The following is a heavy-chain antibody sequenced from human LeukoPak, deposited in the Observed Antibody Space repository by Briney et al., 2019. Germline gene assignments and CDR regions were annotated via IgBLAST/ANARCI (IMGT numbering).Heavy chain of an antibody. CDR2: IYPTGST. CDR1: GYSISSGYY. V-gene: IGHV4-38-2*02. D-gene: IGHD3-16*01. J-gene: IGHJ4*02. Sequence: SETLSLTCTVSGYSISSGYYWGWIRQPPGKGLEWIGNIYPTGSTYYNPSLKSRVTISVDMSKNQFSLKLTSVTAADTAVYYCARAFWGSGIDYWGQGTLVTVSS. CDR3: ARAFWGSGIDY.